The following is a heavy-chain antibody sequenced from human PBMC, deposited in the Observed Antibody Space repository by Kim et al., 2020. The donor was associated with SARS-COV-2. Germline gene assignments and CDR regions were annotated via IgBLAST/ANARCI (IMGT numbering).Heavy chain of an antibody. Sequence: GGSLRLSCAASGFTFSSYAMSWVRQAPGKGLEWVSAISGSGGSTYYADSVKGRFTISRDNSKNTLYLQMNSLRAEYTAVYYCAKPPYSGYDYRSYYFDYWGQGTLVTVSS. J-gene: IGHJ4*02. D-gene: IGHD5-12*01. V-gene: IGHV3-23*01. CDR1: GFTFSSYA. CDR3: AKPPYSGYDYRSYYFDY. CDR2: ISGSGGST.